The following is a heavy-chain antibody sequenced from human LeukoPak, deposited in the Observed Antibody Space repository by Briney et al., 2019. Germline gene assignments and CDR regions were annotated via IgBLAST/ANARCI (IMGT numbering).Heavy chain of an antibody. CDR2: IKQDGSMT. Sequence: PGGSLRLSCAVSGFTFSNYWMSWVRQAPGRGLEWVANIKQDGSMTQYVDSVRGRFTISRDNAKSSVYLQMSSLKAEDSAIYYCARDESGGYYVYWGQGTQVTVSS. J-gene: IGHJ4*02. V-gene: IGHV3-7*01. CDR3: ARDESGGYYVY. D-gene: IGHD4-23*01. CDR1: GFTFSNYW.